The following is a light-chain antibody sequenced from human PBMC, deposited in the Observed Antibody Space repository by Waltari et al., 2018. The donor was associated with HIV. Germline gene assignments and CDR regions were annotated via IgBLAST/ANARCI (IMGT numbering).Light chain of an antibody. CDR3: GTWDSSLSAYV. Sequence: SVLTQPPSVSAAAGQKVTISCSRYSPNIGNNYVSWYQQLPGTAPKLLIYDNNKRPSGIPDRFSGSKSGTSATLGITGLQTGDEADYYCGTWDSSLSAYVFGTGTKVTVL. V-gene: IGLV1-51*01. J-gene: IGLJ1*01. CDR2: DNN. CDR1: SPNIGNNY.